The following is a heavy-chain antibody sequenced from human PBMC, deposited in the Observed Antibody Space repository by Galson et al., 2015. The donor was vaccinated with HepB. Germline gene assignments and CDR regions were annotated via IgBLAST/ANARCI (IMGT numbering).Heavy chain of an antibody. CDR3: ARTGGIYSSGSLGY. D-gene: IGHD6-19*01. Sequence: ETLSLTCAVYGGSFSGYYWSWIRQPPGKGLEWIGEINHSGSTNYNPSLKSRVTISVGTSKNQFSLKLSSVTAADTAVYYCARTGGIYSSGSLGYWGQGTLVTVSS. CDR2: INHSGST. J-gene: IGHJ4*02. CDR1: GGSFSGYY. V-gene: IGHV4-34*01.